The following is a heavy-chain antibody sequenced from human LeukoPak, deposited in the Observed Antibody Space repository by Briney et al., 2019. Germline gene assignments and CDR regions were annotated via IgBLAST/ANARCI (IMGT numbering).Heavy chain of an antibody. D-gene: IGHD3-10*01. CDR1: GFTFSSYG. CDR2: ISYDGSNI. J-gene: IGHJ4*02. Sequence: PGGSLRLSCAASGFTFSSYGMHWVRRAPGKGLEWVAVISYDGSNIYYADSVKGRLTISRDNSKNTLYLQMNSLRAEDTAVYYCARDSTMDYWGQGTLVTVSS. V-gene: IGHV3-30*03. CDR3: ARDSTMDY.